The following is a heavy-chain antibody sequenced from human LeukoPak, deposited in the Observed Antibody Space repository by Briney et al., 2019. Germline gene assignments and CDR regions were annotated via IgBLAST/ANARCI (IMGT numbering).Heavy chain of an antibody. CDR1: GYTFTGYY. CDR2: INPNSGGT. Sequence: GASVKVSCTPSGYTFTGYYIHWVRQAPGQGLEWMGMINPNSGGTNYAQKFQGRVTMTRDTSISTAYMELSRLRSDDTAVYYCARGVSGTYYYYYMDVWGKGTTVTVSS. J-gene: IGHJ6*03. CDR3: ARGVSGTYYYYYMDV. D-gene: IGHD6-19*01. V-gene: IGHV1-2*02.